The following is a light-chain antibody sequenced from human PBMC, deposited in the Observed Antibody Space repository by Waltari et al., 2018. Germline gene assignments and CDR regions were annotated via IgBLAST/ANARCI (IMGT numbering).Light chain of an antibody. CDR2: DVS. CDR1: QSVTRY. Sequence: DIQMTQSPSTLSASVGDRVTITCRASQSVTRYLAWYHQQPGKAPKVLIWDVSSLERGVPSRFSGSGSGTEFTLTISSLQSEDFATYYCQQYDRYSAWTFGQGTKVEIK. CDR3: QQYDRYSAWT. J-gene: IGKJ1*01. V-gene: IGKV1-5*01.